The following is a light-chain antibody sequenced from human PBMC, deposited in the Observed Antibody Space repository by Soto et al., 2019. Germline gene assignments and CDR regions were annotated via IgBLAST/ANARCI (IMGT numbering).Light chain of an antibody. CDR3: QQHYSTPWT. CDR1: QNVLHRSNKNNY. J-gene: IGKJ1*01. V-gene: IGKV4-1*01. Sequence: DIVMTQSPDSLAVSLGERATIDCRSSQNVLHRSNKNNYLAWYQQKPGQPPKLLIYWASNRESGVPDRFSGSGYGTDFTLTINSLQAEDVAVYYCQQHYSTPWTFGQGTKVEIK. CDR2: WAS.